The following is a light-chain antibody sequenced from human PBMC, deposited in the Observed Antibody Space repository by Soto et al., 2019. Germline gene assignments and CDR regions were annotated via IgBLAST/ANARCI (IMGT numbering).Light chain of an antibody. CDR3: QQSYNAPLT. V-gene: IGKV1-39*01. Sequence: DIQMTQSPSSLSASVGDRITITCRASQPISSYLNWYQQKPGKAPKLLMYGASSLQSGVPSRFSGRGSGTDFTLTVNSLQPEDFATYYCQQSYNAPLTFGGGTKVDI. CDR1: QPISSY. CDR2: GAS. J-gene: IGKJ4*01.